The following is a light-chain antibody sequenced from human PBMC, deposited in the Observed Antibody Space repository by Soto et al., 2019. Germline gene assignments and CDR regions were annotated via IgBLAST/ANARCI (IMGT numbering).Light chain of an antibody. CDR1: QSVSSSY. CDR2: GAS. Sequence: EIVLTQSPGTLSLSPGERATLSCRASQSVSSSYLAWYQQKPGQAPRLLIYGASSRATGIPDRFSGSGSGTDFTLTISRLEPEDFAVYYCHQYGSSRWTFGQGTKV. CDR3: HQYGSSRWT. V-gene: IGKV3-20*01. J-gene: IGKJ1*01.